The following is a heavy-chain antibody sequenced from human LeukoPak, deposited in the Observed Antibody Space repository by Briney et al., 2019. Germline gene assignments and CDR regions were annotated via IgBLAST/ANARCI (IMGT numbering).Heavy chain of an antibody. CDR3: ARAVTPDAFDI. J-gene: IGHJ3*02. CDR2: IYYSGST. Sequence: PSETLSLTCTVSGGSISSYYWSWIRQPPGKGLEWIGYIYYSGSTNYNPSLKSRVTISVDTSKNQFSLKLSSVTAADTAVYYCARAVTPDAFDIWGQGQWSPSPQ. CDR1: GGSISSYY. V-gene: IGHV4-59*01. D-gene: IGHD2-21*02.